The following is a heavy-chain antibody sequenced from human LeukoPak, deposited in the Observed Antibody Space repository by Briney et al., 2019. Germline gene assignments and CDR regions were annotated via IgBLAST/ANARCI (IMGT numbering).Heavy chain of an antibody. V-gene: IGHV1-18*01. Sequence: ASVKVSCKASGYTFSNYGLSWVRQAPGQGLEWLGWVSACNGNTNYAQKLQGRVTMTTGTSTGIAYMELKSLRSDDTAVYYCARAGGVSFVARWFDPWGQGSLVTVSS. CDR1: GYTFSNYG. CDR2: VSACNGNT. J-gene: IGHJ5*02. D-gene: IGHD3-16*01. CDR3: ARAGGVSFVARWFDP.